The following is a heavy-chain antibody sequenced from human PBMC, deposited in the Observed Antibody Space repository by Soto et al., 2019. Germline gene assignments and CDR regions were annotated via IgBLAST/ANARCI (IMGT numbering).Heavy chain of an antibody. V-gene: IGHV3-30*18. CDR3: AKAVSSSSYYYYGMDV. CDR1: GFTFSSCG. J-gene: IGHJ6*02. CDR2: ISYDGSNK. Sequence: GGSLRLSCAASGFTFSSCGMHWVRQAPGKGLEWVAVISYDGSNKYYADSVKGRFTISRDNSKNTLYLQMNSLRAEDTAVYYCAKAVSSSSYYYYGMDVWGQGTTVTVSS. D-gene: IGHD6-6*01.